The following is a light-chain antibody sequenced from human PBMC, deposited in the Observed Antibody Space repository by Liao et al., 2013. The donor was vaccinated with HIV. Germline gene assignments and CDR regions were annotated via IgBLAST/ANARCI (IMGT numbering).Light chain of an antibody. V-gene: IGLV3-1*01. CDR1: KLGDQY. CDR3: QAWDSSTGV. Sequence: SYVLTQPPSVSVSPGQTASITCSGDKLGDQYACWYQQKPGQSPVLVIYHDSKRPSGIPERFSGSNSGNTATLTISGTQAMDEADYYCQAWDSSTGVFGTGTKVTVL. CDR2: HDS. J-gene: IGLJ1*01.